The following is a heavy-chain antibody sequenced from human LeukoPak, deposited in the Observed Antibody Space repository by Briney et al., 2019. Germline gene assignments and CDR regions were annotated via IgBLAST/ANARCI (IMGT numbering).Heavy chain of an antibody. CDR3: TTHPDY. CDR1: GYSFTSYW. V-gene: IGHV3-15*01. J-gene: IGHJ4*02. Sequence: GESLKISCKGSGYSFTSYWIGWVRQAPGKGLEWVGRIKSKSDGGTTDYAAPVKGRFTISRDDLKNTLFLQMNSLKTEDTALYYCTTHPDYWGQGTLVTVSS. CDR2: IKSKSDGGTT.